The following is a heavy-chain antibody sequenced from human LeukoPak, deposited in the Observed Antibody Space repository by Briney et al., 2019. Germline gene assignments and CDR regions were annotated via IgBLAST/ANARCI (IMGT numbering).Heavy chain of an antibody. CDR2: INHSGST. Sequence: SETLSLTCAVYGGSFSGYYWSWIRQPPGKGLEWIGEINHSGSTNYNPSLKSRVTISVDTSKNQFSLKLSSVTAADTAVYYCARQWLMYYYGSGSFDYWGQGTLVTVSS. V-gene: IGHV4-34*01. D-gene: IGHD3-10*01. J-gene: IGHJ4*02. CDR1: GGSFSGYY. CDR3: ARQWLMYYYGSGSFDY.